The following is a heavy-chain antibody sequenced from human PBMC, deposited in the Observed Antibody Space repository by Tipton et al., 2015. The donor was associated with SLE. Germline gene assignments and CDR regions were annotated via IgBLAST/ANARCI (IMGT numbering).Heavy chain of an antibody. Sequence: TLSLTCTVSGGSISSNYWSWIRQPPGKGLEWIGYIYYSGSTKYNPSLKSRVTISVDTSKNQFSLKLSSVTAADTAVYYCARGGLYCSTTSCRRAFDIWGQGTMVTVSS. V-gene: IGHV4-59*01. CDR2: IYYSGST. CDR1: GGSISSNY. CDR3: ARGGLYCSTTSCRRAFDI. D-gene: IGHD2-2*01. J-gene: IGHJ3*02.